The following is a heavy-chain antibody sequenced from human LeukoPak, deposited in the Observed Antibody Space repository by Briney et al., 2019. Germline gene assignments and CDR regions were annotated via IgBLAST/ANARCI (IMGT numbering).Heavy chain of an antibody. CDR2: IWYDGSSK. CDR3: ARSQSSSLIDY. CDR1: GFSFSAYG. D-gene: IGHD6-13*01. J-gene: IGHJ4*02. Sequence: GGSLRLSCAASGFSFSAYGVHWVRQAPGMGLEWVAVIWYDGSSKDYADSVKGRFTLSRDNSKNTLYLQMNSLTVEDTAVYYCARSQSSSLIDYWGQGTLVTVSS. V-gene: IGHV3-33*01.